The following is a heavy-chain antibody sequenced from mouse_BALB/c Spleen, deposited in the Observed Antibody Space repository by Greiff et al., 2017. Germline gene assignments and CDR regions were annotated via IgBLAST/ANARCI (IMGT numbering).Heavy chain of an antibody. CDR2: ISSGSSTI. J-gene: IGHJ1*01. Sequence: EVKLVESGGGLVQPGGSRKLSCAASGFTFSSFGMHWVRQAPEKGLEWVAYISSGSSTIYYADTVKGRFTISRDNPKNTLFLQMTSLRSEDTAMYYCARGRNDGYYWYFDVWGAGTTVTVSS. V-gene: IGHV5-17*02. CDR1: GFTFSSFG. CDR3: ARGRNDGYYWYFDV. D-gene: IGHD2-3*01.